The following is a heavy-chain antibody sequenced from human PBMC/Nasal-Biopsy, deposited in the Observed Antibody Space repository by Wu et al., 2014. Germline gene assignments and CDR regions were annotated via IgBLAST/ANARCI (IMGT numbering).Heavy chain of an antibody. Sequence: TLSLTCAVYGGSFSGYYWSWIRQPPGKGLEWIGEINHSGSTNYNPSLKSRVTISVDTSKNQFSLKLSSVTAADTAVYYCARGSSWSREWFDPWGQGTLVTVSS. CDR1: GGSFSGYY. CDR2: INHSGST. V-gene: IGHV4-34*01. J-gene: IGHJ5*02. D-gene: IGHD6-13*01. CDR3: ARGSSWSREWFDP.